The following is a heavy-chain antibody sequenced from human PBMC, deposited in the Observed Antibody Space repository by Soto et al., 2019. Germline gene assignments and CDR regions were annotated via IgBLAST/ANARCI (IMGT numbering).Heavy chain of an antibody. CDR2: ISGSGGST. CDR3: AKDLRQQPGVSNY. Sequence: EVQLLESGGGLVQPGGSLRLSCAASGFTFSSYAMSWVRQAPGKGLEWVSAISGSGGSTYYADSVKGRFTVSRDNSKNTLYLQMNSLRAEDTAVYYCAKDLRQQPGVSNYWGQGTLVTVSS. D-gene: IGHD6-13*01. CDR1: GFTFSSYA. V-gene: IGHV3-23*01. J-gene: IGHJ4*02.